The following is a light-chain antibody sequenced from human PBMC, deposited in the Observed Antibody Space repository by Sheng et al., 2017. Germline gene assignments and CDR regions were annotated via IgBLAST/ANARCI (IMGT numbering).Light chain of an antibody. CDR3: VLYMGSGIWV. CDR1: SGSVSTSYY. Sequence: QTVVTQEPSFSVSPGGTVTLTCGLSSGSVSTSYYPSWYQQIPGQAPRTLIYSTKSRSSGVPDRFSGSILGNKAALTITGAQADDDSDYYCVLYMGSGIWVFGGGTKLTVL. CDR2: STK. J-gene: IGLJ3*02. V-gene: IGLV8-61*01.